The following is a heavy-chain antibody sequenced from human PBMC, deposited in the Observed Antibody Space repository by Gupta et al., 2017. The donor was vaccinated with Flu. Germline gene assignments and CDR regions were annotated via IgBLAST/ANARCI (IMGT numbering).Heavy chain of an antibody. CDR2: IYNDGSTT. CDR1: GFSLNNYW. V-gene: IGHV3-74*01. D-gene: IGHD2-21*02. CDR3: AGTTTICCNI. J-gene: IGHJ3*02. Sequence: EAQLVETGGGLVQPGGSLRLSCAASGFSLNNYWMHWVRQAPGKGLVWVSLIYNDGSTTNYADSVKGRFTISRDNAKNTLYLQMNSLTTEDTAVYYCAGTTTICCNIWGQGTMVTVSA.